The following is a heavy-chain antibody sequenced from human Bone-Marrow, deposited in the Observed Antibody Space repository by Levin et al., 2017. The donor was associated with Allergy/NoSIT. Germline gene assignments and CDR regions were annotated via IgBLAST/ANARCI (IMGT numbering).Heavy chain of an antibody. CDR2: ITGGGSTI. CDR1: GFTFGNHE. CDR3: TRETSRVGAQIDY. Sequence: GGSLRLSCVGSGFTFGNHELTWVRQAPGKGLEWVASITGGGSTIYYADSVMGRFTISRDNPRNSVFLQMNSLRVDDTAVYFCTRETSRVGAQIDYWGQGTRVTVSS. D-gene: IGHD1-26*01. V-gene: IGHV3-48*03. J-gene: IGHJ4*02.